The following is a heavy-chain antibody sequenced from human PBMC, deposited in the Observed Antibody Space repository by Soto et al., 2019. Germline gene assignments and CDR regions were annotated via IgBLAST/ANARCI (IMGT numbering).Heavy chain of an antibody. CDR3: ARDPKTSGGQHWAFNYFDS. J-gene: IGHJ4*02. V-gene: IGHV3-30-3*01. D-gene: IGHD7-27*01. CDR1: GFSLKISP. CDR2: ISYDGTNK. Sequence: GGSMELSCAASGFSLKISPMHWVRQAPGKGPEWVALISYDGTNKFYADSVKGRFTISRDNSKSTLYLQVDSLRPEDAAVYYCARDPKTSGGQHWAFNYFDSWGQGTLVTVSS.